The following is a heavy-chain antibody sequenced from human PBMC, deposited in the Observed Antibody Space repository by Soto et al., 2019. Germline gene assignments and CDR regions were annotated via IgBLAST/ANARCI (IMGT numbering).Heavy chain of an antibody. J-gene: IGHJ6*02. CDR2: ISAYNGNT. CDR3: ARGGSGVSAHPLDKYYYYGMDV. V-gene: IGHV1-18*01. CDR1: GYTFTSYG. Sequence: ASVKVSCKASGYTFTSYGISWVRQAPGQGLEWMGWISAYNGNTNYAQKLQGRVTMTTDTSTRTAYMELRSLRSDDTAVYYCARGGSGVSAHPLDKYYYYGMDVWGQGTTVTVSS. D-gene: IGHD2-21*01.